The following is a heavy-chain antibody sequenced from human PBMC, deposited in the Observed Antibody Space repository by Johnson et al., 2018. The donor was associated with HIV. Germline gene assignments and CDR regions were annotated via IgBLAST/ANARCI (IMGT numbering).Heavy chain of an antibody. Sequence: VQLVESGGGVVQPGRSLRLSCAASGFTLHDFAMHWVRQVPGRGLEWVSGISWNSGTIGYADSVKGRFTISRDNAKNSLYLQMNNLRAEDTALYYCARRWELHSNAFDIWGQGTMVTVSS. J-gene: IGHJ3*02. CDR3: ARRWELHSNAFDI. V-gene: IGHV3-9*01. CDR1: GFTLHDFA. CDR2: ISWNSGTI. D-gene: IGHD1-26*01.